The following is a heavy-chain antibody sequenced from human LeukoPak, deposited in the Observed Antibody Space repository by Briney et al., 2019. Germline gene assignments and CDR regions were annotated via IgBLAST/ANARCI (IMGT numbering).Heavy chain of an antibody. CDR3: SVHTQYYDFWGGYYLGYYFDY. CDR1: GYTFTGYY. V-gene: IGHV1-2*02. J-gene: IGHJ4*02. CDR2: INPNSGGT. Sequence: ASVKVSCKASGYTFTGYYMHWVRQAPGQGLEWMGWINPNSGGTNYAQKFQGRVTMTRDTSISTAYMELSRLRSDDTAVYYCSVHTQYYDFWGGYYLGYYFDYWGQGTLVTVSS. D-gene: IGHD3-3*01.